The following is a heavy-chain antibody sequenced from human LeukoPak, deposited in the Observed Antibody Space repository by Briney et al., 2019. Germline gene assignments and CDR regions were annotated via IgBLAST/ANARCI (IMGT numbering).Heavy chain of an antibody. Sequence: GGSLRLSCAASGFTVSSNYMSWVRQAPGKGLEWVSDIYSGGSTYYADSVKGRFTISRDNSKNTLYLQMNSLRAEDTAVYYCARYPGSSGWYSYWGQGTLVTVSS. CDR3: ARYPGSSGWYSY. CDR1: GFTVSSNY. V-gene: IGHV3-66*01. J-gene: IGHJ4*02. D-gene: IGHD6-19*01. CDR2: IYSGGST.